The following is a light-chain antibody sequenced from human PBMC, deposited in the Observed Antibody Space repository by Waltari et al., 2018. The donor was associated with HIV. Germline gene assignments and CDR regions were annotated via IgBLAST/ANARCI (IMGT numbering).Light chain of an antibody. CDR3: GESHTIDGQVGQV. CDR1: SELSNYP. CDR2: VKRDGSH. V-gene: IGLV4-3*01. Sequence: LPALPHPPSASALLGAPIKPTCHLHSELSNYPTEWYQKGPWRSPQYIMKVKRDGSHSKVDGIPDRLMGSSSGADRYLTSSNLQSDDEAEYHCGESHTIDGQVGQVFGGGTKLTVL. J-gene: IGLJ3*02.